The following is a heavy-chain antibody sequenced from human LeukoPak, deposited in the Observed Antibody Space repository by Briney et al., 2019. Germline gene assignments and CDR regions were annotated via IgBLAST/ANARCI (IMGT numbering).Heavy chain of an antibody. Sequence: PGGSLRLSCAASGFTFSSYATSWVRQAPGKGLEWVSSITGSGGSTNYADSVKGRFIISRDNSKNTLYLQMNSLRAEDTAVYYCAKESIPAALNPNWFDPWGQGTLVTVSS. D-gene: IGHD2-2*01. V-gene: IGHV3-23*01. CDR3: AKESIPAALNPNWFDP. CDR1: GFTFSSYA. J-gene: IGHJ5*02. CDR2: ITGSGGST.